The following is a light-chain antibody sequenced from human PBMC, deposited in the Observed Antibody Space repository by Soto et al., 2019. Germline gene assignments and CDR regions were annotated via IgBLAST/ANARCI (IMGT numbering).Light chain of an antibody. CDR2: EVS. V-gene: IGLV2-23*02. CDR3: CSYAGSSTYV. CDR1: SSDVGNDNF. Sequence: QSVLTQPASVSGSPGQSITISRTGTSSDVGNDNFVSWYQHHPGKAPKLMLFEVSKRPSGFSNRFSGSKSGNTASLTISGLQAEDEADYYCCSYAGSSTYVFGTGTKVTVL. J-gene: IGLJ1*01.